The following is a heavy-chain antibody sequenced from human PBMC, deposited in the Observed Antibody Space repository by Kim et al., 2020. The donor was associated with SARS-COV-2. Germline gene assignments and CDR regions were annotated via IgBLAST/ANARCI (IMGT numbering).Heavy chain of an antibody. Sequence: ASVKVSCKPSGYTFTSYGITWVRQAPGQGLEWMGWISTYNGNTKYAQKLQDRVTMTTDTSTSTAYIELRSLRSDDTAVYYCARGRYSSGIRYYFDYWGQGTLVTVSS. CDR1: GYTFTSYG. D-gene: IGHD5-18*01. CDR2: ISTYNGNT. CDR3: ARGRYSSGIRYYFDY. V-gene: IGHV1-18*04. J-gene: IGHJ4*02.